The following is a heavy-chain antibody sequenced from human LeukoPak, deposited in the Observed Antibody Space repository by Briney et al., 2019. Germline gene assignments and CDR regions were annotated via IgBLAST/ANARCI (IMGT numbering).Heavy chain of an antibody. CDR3: AKGVVVVPAAIYYYYGVDV. CDR1: GFTFSSYA. J-gene: IGHJ6*02. CDR2: ISGSGGST. V-gene: IGHV3-23*01. D-gene: IGHD2-2*01. Sequence: GGSLRLSGAASGFTFSSYAMSWVRQAPGKGLGWVSAISGSGGSTYYADSVKGRFTISRDNSKNTLYLQMNSPRAEDTAVYYCAKGVVVVPAAIYYYYGVDVWGQGTTVTVSS.